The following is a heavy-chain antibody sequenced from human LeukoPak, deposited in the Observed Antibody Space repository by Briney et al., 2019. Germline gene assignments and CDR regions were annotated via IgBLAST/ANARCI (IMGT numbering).Heavy chain of an antibody. D-gene: IGHD2-2*02. CDR3: AKEYQLLYGGYYFDH. J-gene: IGHJ4*02. Sequence: GGSLRLSCAASGFTFSSYGMHWVRQAPGKGLEWVAVISYDGSNKYYADSVKGRFTISRDNSKNTLYLQMNSLRAEDTAVYYCAKEYQLLYGGYYFDHWGQGTLVTVSS. CDR1: GFTFSSYG. V-gene: IGHV3-30*18. CDR2: ISYDGSNK.